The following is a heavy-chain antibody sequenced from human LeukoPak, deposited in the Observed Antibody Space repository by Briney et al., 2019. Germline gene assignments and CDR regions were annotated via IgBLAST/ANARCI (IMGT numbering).Heavy chain of an antibody. CDR1: GVSFSGYY. V-gene: IGHV4-34*01. D-gene: IGHD2-21*01. J-gene: IGHJ4*02. CDR3: ASIGFDY. Sequence: PSETLSLTCAVSGVSFSGYYWSWIRQPPGKGLEWIGEINHSGSTNYNPSLKSRVTISVDTSKNQFSLKLSSVTAADTAVYYCASIGFDYWGQGTLVTVSS. CDR2: INHSGST.